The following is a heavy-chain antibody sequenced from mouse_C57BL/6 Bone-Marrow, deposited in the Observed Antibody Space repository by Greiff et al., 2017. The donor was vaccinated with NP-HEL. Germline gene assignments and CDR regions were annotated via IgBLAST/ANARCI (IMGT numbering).Heavy chain of an antibody. Sequence: EVKLVESGGGLVQPGGSLKLSCAASGFTFSDYYMYWVRQTPEKRLEWVAYISNGGGSTYYPDTVKGRFTISRDNAKNTLYLQISRLKSEDTAMYYCARHARSGAMDYWGQGTSVTVSS. V-gene: IGHV5-12*01. D-gene: IGHD1-1*01. CDR1: GFTFSDYY. CDR3: ARHARSGAMDY. CDR2: ISNGGGST. J-gene: IGHJ4*01.